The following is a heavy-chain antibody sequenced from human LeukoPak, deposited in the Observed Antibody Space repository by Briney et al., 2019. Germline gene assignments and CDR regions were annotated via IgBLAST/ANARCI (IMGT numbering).Heavy chain of an antibody. J-gene: IGHJ4*02. V-gene: IGHV1-2*02. CDR3: ARDNVRGRGYDFDY. CDR1: GYTFTGSY. D-gene: IGHD3-10*01. CDR2: LNPNSGDT. Sequence: ASVKVSCKASGYTFTGSYLHWVRQAPGQGLEWMGWLNPNSGDTKDALKFQGRVTMTRDTSISTVYMELSRLRSDDTAVYYCARDNVRGRGYDFDYWGQGTLVTVSS.